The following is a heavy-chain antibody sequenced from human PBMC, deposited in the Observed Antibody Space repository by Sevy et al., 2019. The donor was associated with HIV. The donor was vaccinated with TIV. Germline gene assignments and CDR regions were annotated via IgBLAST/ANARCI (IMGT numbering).Heavy chain of an antibody. D-gene: IGHD6-6*01. CDR2: ISGSGGST. CDR1: GFTFGSYA. Sequence: GGSLRLSCAASGFTFGSYAMSWVRQAPGKGLEWVSAISGSGGSTYYADSVKGRFTISRDNSKNTLYLQMNSLRAEDTAVYYCAKATISSSSSDYWGQGTLVTVSS. J-gene: IGHJ4*02. CDR3: AKATISSSSSDY. V-gene: IGHV3-23*01.